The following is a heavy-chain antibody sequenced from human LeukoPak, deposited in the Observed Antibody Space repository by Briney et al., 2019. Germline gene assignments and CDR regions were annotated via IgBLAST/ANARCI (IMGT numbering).Heavy chain of an antibody. CDR1: GGSISNYY. V-gene: IGHV4-59*01. CDR2: IYYSGST. Sequence: SETLSLTCTVSGGSISNYYWSWIRQPPGKGLEWIGYIYYSGSTNDNPSLKSRVTISIDTSKNQFSLKLSSVTAADTAVYYCARVAYYYDSSGPDALDIRGQGTMVTVSS. CDR3: ARVAYYYDSSGPDALDI. D-gene: IGHD3-22*01. J-gene: IGHJ3*02.